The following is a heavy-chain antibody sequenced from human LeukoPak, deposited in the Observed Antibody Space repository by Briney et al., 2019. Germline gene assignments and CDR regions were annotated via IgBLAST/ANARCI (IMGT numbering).Heavy chain of an antibody. J-gene: IGHJ4*02. Sequence: SETLSLTCTVSGGSISSSSYYWGWIRQPPGKGLEWIGSIYYSGSTYYNPSLKSRVTISVDTSKNQFSLKLSSVTAADTAVYYCARTTPSGYPENWGQGTLVTVSS. CDR1: GGSISSSSYY. V-gene: IGHV4-39*07. CDR2: IYYSGST. D-gene: IGHD3-22*01. CDR3: ARTTPSGYPEN.